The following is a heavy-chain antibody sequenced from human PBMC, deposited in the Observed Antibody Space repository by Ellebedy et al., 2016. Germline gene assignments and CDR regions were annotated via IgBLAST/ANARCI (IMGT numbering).Heavy chain of an antibody. CDR3: ARDRRGYASGTWDY. Sequence: GSLRLXCAVSGGSISNNNWWSWVRQSPGKGLEWIGEIYHSGSTNYNPSLKSRVTMSVDKSKNQFSLKLYSVTAADTAVYYCARDRRGYASGTWDYWGQGTLVTVSS. J-gene: IGHJ4*02. V-gene: IGHV4-4*02. D-gene: IGHD3-10*01. CDR2: IYHSGST. CDR1: GGSISNNNW.